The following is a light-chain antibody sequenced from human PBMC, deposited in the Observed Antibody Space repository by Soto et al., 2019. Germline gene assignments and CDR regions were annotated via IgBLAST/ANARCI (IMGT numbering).Light chain of an antibody. CDR1: QSVSSSH. CDR2: DTS. V-gene: IGKV3-20*01. Sequence: DIVLTQSPGTLSLSPGERATLSCRTSQSVSSSHLAWYQQKPGQAPRLLIYDTSSRASGIPERFSGRGSGTAFTVIISSREPDDFAVYYCQRFHTSSYTFGQGTKLEIK. CDR3: QRFHTSSYT. J-gene: IGKJ2*01.